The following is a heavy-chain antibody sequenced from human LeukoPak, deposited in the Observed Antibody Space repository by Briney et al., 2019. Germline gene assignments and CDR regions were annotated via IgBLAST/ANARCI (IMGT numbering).Heavy chain of an antibody. D-gene: IGHD5-24*01. CDR2: INHSGST. J-gene: IGHJ4*02. Sequence: SETLSLTCAVYGGSFSGYYWSWIRQPPGKGLEWIGEINHSGSTNYNPSLKSRVTISVDTSKDQFSLKLSSVTAADTAVYYCARGDGGYNRPFDYWGQGTLVTVSS. V-gene: IGHV4-34*01. CDR1: GGSFSGYY. CDR3: ARGDGGYNRPFDY.